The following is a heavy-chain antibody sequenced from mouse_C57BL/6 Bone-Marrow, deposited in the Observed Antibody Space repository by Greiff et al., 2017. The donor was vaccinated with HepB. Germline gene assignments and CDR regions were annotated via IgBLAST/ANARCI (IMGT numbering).Heavy chain of an antibody. Sequence: EVKVVESGGGLVQSGRSLRLSCATSGFTFSDFYMEWVRQAPGKGLEWIAASRNKANDYTTEYSASVKGRFIVSRDTSQSILYLQMNALRAEDTAIYYCARDGGYGSSFYFDYWGQGTTLTVSS. J-gene: IGHJ2*01. CDR2: SRNKANDYTT. V-gene: IGHV7-1*01. CDR1: GFTFSDFY. D-gene: IGHD1-1*01. CDR3: ARDGGYGSSFYFDY.